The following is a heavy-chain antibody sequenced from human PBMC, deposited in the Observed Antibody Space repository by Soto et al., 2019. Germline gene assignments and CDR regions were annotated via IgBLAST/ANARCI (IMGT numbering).Heavy chain of an antibody. Sequence: GGSLRLSCAASGFIFSSYAMNWVRQAPGKGLEWVSTISAGGGSTYYADSVKGQFTISRDNSQNTLYLQMNSLRAEDTAVYYCARGVDTLVRGVFAYWGQGTLVTVSS. CDR1: GFIFSSYA. V-gene: IGHV3-23*01. CDR2: ISAGGGST. CDR3: ARGVDTLVRGVFAY. D-gene: IGHD3-10*01. J-gene: IGHJ4*02.